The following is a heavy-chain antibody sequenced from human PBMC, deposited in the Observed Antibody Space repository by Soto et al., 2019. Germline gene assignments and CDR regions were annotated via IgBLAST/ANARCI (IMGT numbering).Heavy chain of an antibody. D-gene: IGHD5-12*01. J-gene: IGHJ4*02. CDR2: ISNDENIK. V-gene: IGHV3-33*01. CDR1: GFNFLNFG. CDR3: ARGLRGVLDY. Sequence: GSLRLSCVASGFNFLNFGIHWVRQAPGKGLEWLTVISNDENIKQDSVRGRFAIARDNSKNTLYLHLTSLRAEDTAIYYCARGLRGVLDYWGQGTLVTVSS.